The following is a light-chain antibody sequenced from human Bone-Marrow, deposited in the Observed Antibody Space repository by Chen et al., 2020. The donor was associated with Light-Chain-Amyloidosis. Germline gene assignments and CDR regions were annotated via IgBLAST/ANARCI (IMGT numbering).Light chain of an antibody. CDR3: QVWDRSSDRPV. Sequence: SYVLPQPSSLLAAPGQTPTIACGGNNIGTTSVHWYQQPPGPAPLLVVYDDSARPSGIPERLSGSNSGNAATLTISRVEAGDEADYYCQVWDRSSDRPVFGGGTKLTVL. CDR1: NIGTTS. V-gene: IGLV3-21*02. CDR2: DDS. J-gene: IGLJ3*02.